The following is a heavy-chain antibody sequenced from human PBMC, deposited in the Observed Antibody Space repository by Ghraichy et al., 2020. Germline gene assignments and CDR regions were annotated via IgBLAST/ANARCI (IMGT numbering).Heavy chain of an antibody. V-gene: IGHV4-59*01. CDR3: ARARREFIHSTDFSYPFYYHGMDV. CDR2: SYNNETT. CDR1: DDSFNNDY. D-gene: IGHD3/OR15-3a*01. Sequence: SETLSLSCTVSDDSFNNDYWTWIRQSPGKTLEWIGYSYNNETTDYNPSLRSRVTISVDTSRNQFSLRLTSVTAADTAVYYCARARREFIHSTDFSYPFYYHGMDVWGQGTTVTVSS. J-gene: IGHJ6*02.